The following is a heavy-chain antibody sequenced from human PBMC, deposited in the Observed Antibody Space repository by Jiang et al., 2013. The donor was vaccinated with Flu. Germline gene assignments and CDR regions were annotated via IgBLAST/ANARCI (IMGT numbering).Heavy chain of an antibody. CDR3: ASFGGSSLGYYYYGMDV. Sequence: GPGLVKPSETLSLICDVSGQSITSGFHWGWIRQSPGKGLEWIANIYHDGTTYYNPSLKSRVAISVDTSKNQFSLKLSSVTAADTAVYYCASFGGSSLGYYYYGMDVWGQGTTVTVSS. CDR1: GQSITSGFH. J-gene: IGHJ6*02. D-gene: IGHD3-16*01. V-gene: IGHV4-38-2*01. CDR2: IYHDGTT.